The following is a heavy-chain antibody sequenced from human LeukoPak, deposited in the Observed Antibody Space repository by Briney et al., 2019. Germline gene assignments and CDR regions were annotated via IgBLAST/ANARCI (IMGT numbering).Heavy chain of an antibody. CDR3: AKNPRLLLGEYYFDY. CDR1: GFTFSNYG. CDR2: ISGSGGSA. Sequence: GGSLRLSCAASGFTFSNYGMHWVRQAPGKGLEWVSAISGSGGSAYFADSVKGRFTISRDNSKNTLYLQMNSLRAEDTAVYYCAKNPRLLLGEYYFDYWGQGTLVTVSS. J-gene: IGHJ4*02. D-gene: IGHD3-22*01. V-gene: IGHV3-23*01.